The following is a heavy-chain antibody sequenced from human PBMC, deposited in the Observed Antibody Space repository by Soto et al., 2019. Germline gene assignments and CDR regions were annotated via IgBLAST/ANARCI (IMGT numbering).Heavy chain of an antibody. D-gene: IGHD3-3*01. CDR2: IDPRNDIT. CDR3: TRVDSWSGYDPFEY. J-gene: IGHJ4*01. Sequence: QVQLVPSGAEVKKPGASVRVSCRPSGYSFTAYYIHWVRQAPGQGLEWLGVIDPRNDITSYAEKFQGIVSLIKDTSTITVYMELSNLRSEDTAVYYWTRVDSWSGYDPFEYWGQGTLLTVSS. CDR1: GYSFTAYY. V-gene: IGHV1-46*01.